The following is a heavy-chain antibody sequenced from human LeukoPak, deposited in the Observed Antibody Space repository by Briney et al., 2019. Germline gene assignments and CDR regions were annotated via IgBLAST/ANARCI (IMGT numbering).Heavy chain of an antibody. CDR1: GFTFNDYY. J-gene: IGHJ4*02. CDR2: ITYDGSSE. D-gene: IGHD1-26*01. V-gene: IGHV3-30*04. Sequence: PGGSLRLSCAASGFTFNDYYMSWIRQAPGKGREWVATITYDGSSEYYADSVKGRFTISRDNSKNTLYLQVNSLRAEDTAVYYCAKGGKWDVTPFDYWGQGTLVTVSS. CDR3: AKGGKWDVTPFDY.